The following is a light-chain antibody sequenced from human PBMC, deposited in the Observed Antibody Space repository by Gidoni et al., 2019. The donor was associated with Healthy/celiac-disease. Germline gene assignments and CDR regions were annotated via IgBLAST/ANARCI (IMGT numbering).Light chain of an antibody. CDR1: QDISNY. V-gene: IGKV1-33*01. CDR2: DAS. J-gene: IGKJ2*02. CDR3: KQYDKLSGT. Sequence: DIKMTQPPSSLSASVGDRVTITCQSSQDISNYFNWYQQKPGKAPKLLIYDASNLETGVPSRFSGSGSGTDFTFTISSLQPEDIATYYCKQYDKLSGTFGQGTKLEIK.